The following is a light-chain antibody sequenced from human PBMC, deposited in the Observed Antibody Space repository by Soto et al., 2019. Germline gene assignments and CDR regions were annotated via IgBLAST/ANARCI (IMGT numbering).Light chain of an antibody. CDR2: GAS. CDR3: QQYGSSPRT. Sequence: DIVLTQSPGTLSLSPGERATLSCRASQSVTSSYLAWYQQKPGQAPRLLIYGASSRDTGIPDRFSGSGSGTDFTLTINRLKPEDFAVYYCQQYGSSPRTFGQGTKLEIK. CDR1: QSVTSSY. V-gene: IGKV3-20*01. J-gene: IGKJ2*01.